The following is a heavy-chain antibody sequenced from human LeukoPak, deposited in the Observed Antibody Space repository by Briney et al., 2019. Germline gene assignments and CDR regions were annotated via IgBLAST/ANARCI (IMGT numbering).Heavy chain of an antibody. CDR2: IIPIFGTA. D-gene: IGHD3-3*01. Sequence: SVKVSCTASGGTFSSYAISWVRQAPGQGLEWMGGIIPIFGTANYAQKFQGRATITADESTSTAYMELSSLRSEDTAVYYCARVLRFLEWFDGMDVWGQGTTVTVSS. CDR1: GGTFSSYA. J-gene: IGHJ6*02. CDR3: ARVLRFLEWFDGMDV. V-gene: IGHV1-69*13.